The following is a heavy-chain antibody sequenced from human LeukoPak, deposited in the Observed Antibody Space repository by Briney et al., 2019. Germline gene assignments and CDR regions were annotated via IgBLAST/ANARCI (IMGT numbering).Heavy chain of an antibody. J-gene: IGHJ4*02. Sequence: GGSLRLSCAASGFTVSSNYMSWVRQAPGKGPEWVANIKEDGGQKYYVDSVKGRFTISRDNAKNSLYLQMNSLRAEDTAVYYCARDKLGTGEHDYWGPGTLVTVSS. CDR3: ARDKLGTGEHDY. CDR1: GFTVSSNY. D-gene: IGHD3-16*01. CDR2: IKEDGGQK. V-gene: IGHV3-7*01.